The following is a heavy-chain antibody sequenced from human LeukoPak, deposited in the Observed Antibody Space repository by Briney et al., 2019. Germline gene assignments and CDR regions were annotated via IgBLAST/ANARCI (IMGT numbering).Heavy chain of an antibody. Sequence: GGSLRLSCAASGFTVSNFAIRWVRQVPGKGLEWVSSIDGSGDITHYPDSVRGRFTVSRDNSKNTLYLQMNSLRVEDTATYFCAKVQFNWGPIDYWGQGTPVIVSS. CDR2: IDGSGDIT. CDR3: AKVQFNWGPIDY. D-gene: IGHD7-27*01. J-gene: IGHJ4*02. V-gene: IGHV3-23*01. CDR1: GFTVSNFA.